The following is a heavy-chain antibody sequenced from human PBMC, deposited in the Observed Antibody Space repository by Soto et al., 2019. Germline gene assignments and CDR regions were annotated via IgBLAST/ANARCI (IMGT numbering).Heavy chain of an antibody. CDR3: ARAVAGTYYYYGMDV. Sequence: GGSLRLSCAASGFTVSSNYMSWVRQAPGKGLEWVSVIYSGGSTYYADSVKGRFTISRDNSRNTLYLQMNSLRAEDTAVYYCARAVAGTYYYYGMDVWGQGTTVTV. J-gene: IGHJ6*02. CDR2: IYSGGST. D-gene: IGHD6-19*01. V-gene: IGHV3-53*01. CDR1: GFTVSSNY.